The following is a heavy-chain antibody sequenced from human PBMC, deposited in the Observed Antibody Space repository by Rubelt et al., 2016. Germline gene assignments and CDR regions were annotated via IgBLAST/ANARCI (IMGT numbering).Heavy chain of an antibody. Sequence: GYIFTSYSMHWVRQAPGQGLEWMGIINPSGGSTTYAQKFQGRVSMTRDTSTSTVYMELSSLRYEDTARYYCARDSSNLAARLPNFDYWGQGTLVSVSS. CDR1: GYIFTSYS. CDR3: ARDSSNLAARLPNFDY. CDR2: INPSGGST. J-gene: IGHJ4*02. V-gene: IGHV1-46*01. D-gene: IGHD6-6*01.